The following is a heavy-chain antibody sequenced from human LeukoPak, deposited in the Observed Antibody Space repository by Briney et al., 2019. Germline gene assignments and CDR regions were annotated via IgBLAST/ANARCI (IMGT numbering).Heavy chain of an antibody. CDR2: ISSSGSTI. Sequence: GGSLRLSCAASGFSFSSYWMHWVRQAPGKGLEWVSYISSSGSTIYYADSVKGRFTISRDNAKNSLYLQMNSLRAEDTAVYYCARAPYDFWSGYYVYYYYYMDVWGKGTTVTVSS. V-gene: IGHV3-48*04. CDR1: GFSFSSYW. CDR3: ARAPYDFWSGYYVYYYYYMDV. J-gene: IGHJ6*03. D-gene: IGHD3-3*01.